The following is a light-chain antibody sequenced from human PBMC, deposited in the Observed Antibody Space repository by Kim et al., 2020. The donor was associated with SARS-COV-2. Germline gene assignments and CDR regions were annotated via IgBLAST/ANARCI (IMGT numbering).Light chain of an antibody. CDR1: QSVRSD. CDR2: GAS. J-gene: IGKJ5*01. Sequence: VSPGERATLSCTASQSVRSDLAWYQQKPGQGPRLLIYGASTRAPGIPARFSGSGSGTEFTLTISSLQSEDFAVYYCQQYNNWPPITFGQGTRLEIK. V-gene: IGKV3-15*01. CDR3: QQYNNWPPIT.